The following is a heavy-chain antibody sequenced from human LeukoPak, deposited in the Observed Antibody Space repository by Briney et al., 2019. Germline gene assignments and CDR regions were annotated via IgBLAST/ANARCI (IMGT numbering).Heavy chain of an antibody. V-gene: IGHV3-7*03. Sequence: GGSLRLSCAASGFPFSSYWVTWVRQAPGKGLEWVANIKQDGSKKSYVDSVKGRFTISRDNAKNSLYLQMNSLRAEDTAVYYCAKVFRDGYNYPFDYWGQGTLVTVSS. CDR2: IKQDGSKK. CDR1: GFPFSSYW. CDR3: AKVFRDGYNYPFDY. J-gene: IGHJ4*02. D-gene: IGHD5-24*01.